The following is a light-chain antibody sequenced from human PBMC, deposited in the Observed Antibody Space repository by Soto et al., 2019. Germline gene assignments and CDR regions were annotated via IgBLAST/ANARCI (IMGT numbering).Light chain of an antibody. V-gene: IGKV3D-15*01. CDR1: QSVSSN. Sequence: EIVMTQSPATLSVSPGERATLSCRASQSVSSNLAWYQQKPGQAPRLLIYDASIRATGIPDRISGSGSERDFTLTISRLEPEDAAVYYCQQYLNSPRTFGQGTKLEIK. J-gene: IGKJ1*01. CDR2: DAS. CDR3: QQYLNSPRT.